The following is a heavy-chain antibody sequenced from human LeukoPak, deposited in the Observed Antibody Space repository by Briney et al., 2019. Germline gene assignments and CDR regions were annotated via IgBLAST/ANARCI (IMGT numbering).Heavy chain of an antibody. J-gene: IGHJ5*02. D-gene: IGHD6-13*01. V-gene: IGHV4-59*01. CDR1: GGSISSYY. Sequence: SETLSLTCTVSGGSISSYYWSWIRQPPGKGLEWIGYIYYSGSTNYNPSLKSRVTISVDKSKNQFSLKRSSVTAADTAVYYCARGYSSSWYALPIWFDPWGQGTLVTVSS. CDR3: ARGYSSSWYALPIWFDP. CDR2: IYYSGST.